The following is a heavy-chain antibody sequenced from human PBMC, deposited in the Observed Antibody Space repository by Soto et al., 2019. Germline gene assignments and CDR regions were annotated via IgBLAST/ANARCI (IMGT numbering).Heavy chain of an antibody. CDR2: IIPIFGTA. Sequence: SVKVSCKASRGTFRSYAISWVRQAPGQGLEWMGGIIPIFGTANYAQKFQGRVTITADESTSTAYMELSSLRSEDTAVYYCARERSKPRITTGYGMDVWGQGTTVTVSS. CDR3: ARERSKPRITTGYGMDV. V-gene: IGHV1-69*13. CDR1: RGTFRSYA. D-gene: IGHD3-10*01. J-gene: IGHJ6*02.